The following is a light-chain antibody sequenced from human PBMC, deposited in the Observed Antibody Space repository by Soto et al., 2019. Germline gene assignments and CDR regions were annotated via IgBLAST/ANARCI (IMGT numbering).Light chain of an antibody. Sequence: EIVLTQSLATLSLSPGERATLSCRTSQSVGSSLAWYQQKPGQPPRLLIYDSSNRATGIPGRFSGSGSGTDFTLTISSLEPADFAVYYCQQRSLLFAFGGGTKVDIK. CDR2: DSS. CDR3: QQRSLLFA. J-gene: IGKJ4*01. CDR1: QSVGSS. V-gene: IGKV3-11*01.